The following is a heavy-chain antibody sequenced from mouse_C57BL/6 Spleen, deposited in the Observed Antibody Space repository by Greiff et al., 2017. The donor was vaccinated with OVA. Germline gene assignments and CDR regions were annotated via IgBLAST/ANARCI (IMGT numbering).Heavy chain of an antibody. D-gene: IGHD2-4*01. Sequence: EVMLVESEGGLVQPGSSMKLSCTASGFTFSDYYMAWVRQVPEKGLEWVANINYDGSSTYYLDSLKSRFILSRDNAKNILYLQMSSLKSEDTATYYCARMGGYDYPFDYWGQGTTLTVSS. J-gene: IGHJ2*01. CDR1: GFTFSDYY. CDR3: ARMGGYDYPFDY. CDR2: INYDGSST. V-gene: IGHV5-16*01.